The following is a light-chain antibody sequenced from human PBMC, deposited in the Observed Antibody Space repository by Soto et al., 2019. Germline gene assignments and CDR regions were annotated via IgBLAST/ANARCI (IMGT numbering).Light chain of an antibody. CDR1: QSVSSSF. V-gene: IGKV3-20*01. CDR3: QQYGGSPET. J-gene: IGKJ1*01. CDR2: GAS. Sequence: EIVLTQSPGTLSLSPGERATLSCRASQSVSSSFLAWYQQRPGQAPRLLIYGASSRATGIPDRFSGSGSGTDCTLTISRLEPEDFAVYYCQQYGGSPETFGQGTKVEIK.